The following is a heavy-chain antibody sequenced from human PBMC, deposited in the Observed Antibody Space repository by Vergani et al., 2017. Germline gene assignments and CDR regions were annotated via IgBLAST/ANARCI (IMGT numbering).Heavy chain of an antibody. CDR2: IYWDDDK. CDR1: GFSLSTSGVG. CDR3: AHRPPGGYYYDSSGYSRVPHDAFDI. D-gene: IGHD3-22*01. Sequence: QITLKESGPTLVKPTQTLTLTCTFSGFSLSTSGVGVGWIRQPPGKALAWLALIYWDDDKRYSPSLKSRLTITKDTSKNQVVLTMTNRDPVDTATYYCAHRPPGGYYYDSSGYSRVPHDAFDIWGQGTMVTVSS. V-gene: IGHV2-5*02. J-gene: IGHJ3*02.